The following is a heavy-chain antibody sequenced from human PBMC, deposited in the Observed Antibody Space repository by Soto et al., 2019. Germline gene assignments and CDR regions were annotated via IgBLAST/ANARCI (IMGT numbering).Heavy chain of an antibody. Sequence: QVQLVQSGAEVKKPGSSVKVSCKASGGTFSSYTISWVRQAPGQGLEWMGRIIALLGISNYAQKFQGRDTITADKSTSTAYMELSSLRSEDTAVYYCAMEYCSSTSCYRDYWGQGTLVTVSS. J-gene: IGHJ4*02. V-gene: IGHV1-69*02. CDR1: GGTFSSYT. CDR2: IIALLGIS. D-gene: IGHD2-2*02. CDR3: AMEYCSSTSCYRDY.